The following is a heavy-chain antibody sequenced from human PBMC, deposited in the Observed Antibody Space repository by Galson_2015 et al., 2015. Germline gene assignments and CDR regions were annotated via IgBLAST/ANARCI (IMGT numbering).Heavy chain of an antibody. CDR3: ALGGLLLLSDGFDY. CDR2: INAGNGNT. V-gene: IGHV1-3*01. D-gene: IGHD3-22*01. CDR1: GYTFTSYG. Sequence: SCKASGYTFTSYGISWVRQAPGQRLEWMGWINAGNGNTKYSQKFQGRVTITRDTSASTAYMELSSLRSEDTAVYYCALGGLLLLSDGFDYWGQGTLDTVSS. J-gene: IGHJ4*02.